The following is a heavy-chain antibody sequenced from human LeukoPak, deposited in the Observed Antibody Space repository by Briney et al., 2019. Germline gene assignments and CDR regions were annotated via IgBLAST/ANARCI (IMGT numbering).Heavy chain of an antibody. CDR1: GYTSTSYY. CDR2: IDPSGGST. Sequence: ASVKVSCKASGYTSTSYYMHWVRQAPGQGLEWMGIIDPSGGSTGYAQKFQGRVTMTRDTSTSTVYMELSSLRSEDTAVYYCARRIGYGNYVSNWFDPWGQGTLVTVSS. CDR3: ARRIGYGNYVSNWFDP. J-gene: IGHJ5*02. D-gene: IGHD4-11*01. V-gene: IGHV1-46*01.